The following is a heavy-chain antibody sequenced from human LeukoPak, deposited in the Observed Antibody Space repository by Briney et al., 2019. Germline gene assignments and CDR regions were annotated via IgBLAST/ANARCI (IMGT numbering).Heavy chain of an antibody. Sequence: GGALRLSCAASGFTFSSYAMSWVRQAPGKGLEWVSAISGSGGSTYYADSVKGRFNISRDNSKNTLYLQMNSLRAEDTAVYYCAKVDSSGYYSYYFDYWGQGTLVTVSS. CDR3: AKVDSSGYYSYYFDY. J-gene: IGHJ4*02. D-gene: IGHD3-22*01. V-gene: IGHV3-23*01. CDR1: GFTFSSYA. CDR2: ISGSGGST.